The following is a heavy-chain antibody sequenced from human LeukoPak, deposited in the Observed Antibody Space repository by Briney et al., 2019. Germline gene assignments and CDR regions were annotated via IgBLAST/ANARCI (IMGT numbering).Heavy chain of an antibody. D-gene: IGHD3-10*01. CDR2: TSYDGVFK. CDR3: ARAEFHYYYMDV. Sequence: GGSLRLSCAASGFTFSRFAMHWVRQAPGKGLEWVAVTSYDGVFKYYADSVKGRFTISRDHSKNTLYLQTNSLRVEDTAVYYCARAEFHYYYMDVWGKGTTVTVSS. V-gene: IGHV3-30-3*01. J-gene: IGHJ6*03. CDR1: GFTFSRFA.